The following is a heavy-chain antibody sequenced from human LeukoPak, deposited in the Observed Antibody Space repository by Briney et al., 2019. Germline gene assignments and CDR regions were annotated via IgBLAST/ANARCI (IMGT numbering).Heavy chain of an antibody. CDR1: GGSISSSSYY. D-gene: IGHD3-22*01. V-gene: IGHV4-39*07. J-gene: IGHJ4*02. Sequence: SETLSLTCTVSGGSISSSSYYWGWIRQLPGKGLEWIGSIYYSGSTYYNPSLKSRVTISVDTSKNQFSLKLSSVTAADTAVYYFARDSSSGPLTIFDYWGQGTLVTVSS. CDR2: IYYSGST. CDR3: ARDSSSGPLTIFDY.